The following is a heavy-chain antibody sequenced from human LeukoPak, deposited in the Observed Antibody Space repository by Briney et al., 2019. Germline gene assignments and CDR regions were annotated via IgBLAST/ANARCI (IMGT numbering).Heavy chain of an antibody. Sequence: SETLSLTCAVYGESFSGYYWNWIRQPPGKGLEWIGEINHSGSTNYNPSLQSRVTISVDTSKTQFSLRLSSVTAAGTAVYFCARNREPAATIDYWGQGTLVTVSS. CDR2: INHSGST. CDR1: GESFSGYY. D-gene: IGHD2-2*01. J-gene: IGHJ4*02. V-gene: IGHV4-34*01. CDR3: ARNREPAATIDY.